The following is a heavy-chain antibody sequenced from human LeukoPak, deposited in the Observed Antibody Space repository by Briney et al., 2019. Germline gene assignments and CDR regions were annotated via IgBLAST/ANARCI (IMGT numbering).Heavy chain of an antibody. J-gene: IGHJ4*02. Sequence: GGSLRLSCAASGFILSNYGMHWVRQTPGKGLEWVALLRFDEFYADSVKGRFTISRDISKSTVYLQMNSLGLDDTAVYFCARGRAGIAAAGFDYWGQGTLVTVSS. V-gene: IGHV3-30*02. CDR1: GFILSNYG. CDR3: ARGRAGIAAAGFDY. CDR2: LRFDE. D-gene: IGHD6-13*01.